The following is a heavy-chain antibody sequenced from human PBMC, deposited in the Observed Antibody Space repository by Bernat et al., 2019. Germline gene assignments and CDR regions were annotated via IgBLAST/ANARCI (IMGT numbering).Heavy chain of an antibody. CDR1: GGSISSGGYY. Sequence: QVQLQESGPGLVKPSQTLSLTCTVSGGSISSGGYYWSWIRQHPGKGLEWIGYIYYSGSTYYNPSLKSRVTISVDTSKNQFSLKLSSVTAADTAVYYCARYYYDSSGYYYAEYFQHWGQGTLVTVSS. V-gene: IGHV4-31*03. J-gene: IGHJ1*01. CDR2: IYYSGST. CDR3: ARYYYDSSGYYYAEYFQH. D-gene: IGHD3-22*01.